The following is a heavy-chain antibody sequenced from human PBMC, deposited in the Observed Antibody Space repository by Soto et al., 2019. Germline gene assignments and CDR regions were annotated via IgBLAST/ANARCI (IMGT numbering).Heavy chain of an antibody. CDR2: INSSGST. CDR3: AGIRCSSTGCYTFDH. J-gene: IGHJ4*02. CDR1: TGSISSGYSY. V-gene: IGHV4-30-4*01. D-gene: IGHD2-2*02. Sequence: TLSLTCPLSTGSISSGYSYWGWILDPPGKSMEWIGYINSSGSTYYNTSLKSPVTISVDTSKNQLCLKFSYTAASDTAVYYCAGIRCSSTGCYTFDHWGQGTLVTVSS.